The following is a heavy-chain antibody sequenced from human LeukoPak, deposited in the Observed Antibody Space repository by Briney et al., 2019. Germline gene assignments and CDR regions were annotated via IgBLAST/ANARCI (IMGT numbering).Heavy chain of an antibody. CDR2: IYYSGST. CDR3: ARHHRSYPSNYYGMDV. D-gene: IGHD1-26*01. CDR1: GGSISSYY. V-gene: IGHV4-59*01. J-gene: IGHJ6*02. Sequence: SETLSLTCTVSGGSISSYYWSWIRQPPGKRLEWIGYIYYSGSTNYNPSLKSRVTISVDTSKNQFSLKLSSVTAADTAVYYCARHHRSYPSNYYGMDVWGQGTTVTVSS.